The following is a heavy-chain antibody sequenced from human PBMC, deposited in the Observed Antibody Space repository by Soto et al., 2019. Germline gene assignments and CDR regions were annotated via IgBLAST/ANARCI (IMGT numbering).Heavy chain of an antibody. J-gene: IGHJ4*02. CDR2: ISSEGAST. CDR1: GFIFSSYA. Sequence: GSLRLSCSVSGFIFSSYAMHWVRQAPGKGLEYVASISSEGASTYYADSVKGRFIISRDNSKNTLYLQMSSLRVEDTAVYYCVKDRYVDYWGQGILVTVSS. V-gene: IGHV3-64D*06. CDR3: VKDRYVDY.